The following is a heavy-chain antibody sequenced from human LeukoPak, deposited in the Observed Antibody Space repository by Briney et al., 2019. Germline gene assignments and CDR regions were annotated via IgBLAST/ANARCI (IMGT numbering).Heavy chain of an antibody. J-gene: IGHJ6*03. CDR3: VRDSQEQWVVKFYMDV. CDR1: GFTFSNYW. D-gene: IGHD6-19*01. Sequence: GGSLRLSCAASGFTFSNYWMHWVRQAPGKGLVWVSRINSDGINTSYADSVKGRFTISRDNAKNTLNLQMNSLRAEDTAVYYCVRDSQEQWVVKFYMDVWGKGTTVTVSS. V-gene: IGHV3-74*01. CDR2: INSDGINT.